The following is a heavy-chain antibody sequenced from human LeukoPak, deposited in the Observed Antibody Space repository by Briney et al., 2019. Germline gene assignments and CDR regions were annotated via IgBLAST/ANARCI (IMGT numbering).Heavy chain of an antibody. CDR2: IIPLFGTT. D-gene: IGHD3-10*01. CDR3: ARDIGLVRGIIMAH. J-gene: IGHJ4*02. CDR1: GGTFSSYA. V-gene: IGHV1-69*05. Sequence: ASVKVSCKASGGTFSSYAITWVQQAPGQGLECMGGIIPLFGTTNYAQKFQGRVTLTTDTSTSTAYMELRSLKSDDTAVYYCARDIGLVRGIIMAHWGQGTQVTVSS.